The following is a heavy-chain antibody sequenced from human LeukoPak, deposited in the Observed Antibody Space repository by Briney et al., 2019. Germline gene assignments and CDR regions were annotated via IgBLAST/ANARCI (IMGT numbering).Heavy chain of an antibody. V-gene: IGHV4-59*01. Sequence: SETLSLTCTVSGGSISSYSWSWIRQPPGKGLEWFGYIYYSGSTNYNPSLKSRVAISVDTSKNQFSLKLSSVTAADTAVYYCARGLGTPYYFDYWGQGTLVTVSS. CDR1: GGSISSYS. J-gene: IGHJ4*02. CDR3: ARGLGTPYYFDY. D-gene: IGHD2-15*01. CDR2: IYYSGST.